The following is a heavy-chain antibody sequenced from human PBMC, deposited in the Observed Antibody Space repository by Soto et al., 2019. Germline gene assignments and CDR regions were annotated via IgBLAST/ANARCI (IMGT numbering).Heavy chain of an antibody. Sequence: SETLSLTCTVSCGSISSGGYYWSWIRQHPGKGLEWIGYIYYSGSTYYNPSLKSRVTISVDTSKNQFSLKLSSVTAADTAVYYWARGYRGYMDVWGKGTTVTVSS. CDR1: CGSISSGGYY. D-gene: IGHD5-18*01. CDR3: ARGYRGYMDV. CDR2: IYYSGST. V-gene: IGHV4-31*03. J-gene: IGHJ6*03.